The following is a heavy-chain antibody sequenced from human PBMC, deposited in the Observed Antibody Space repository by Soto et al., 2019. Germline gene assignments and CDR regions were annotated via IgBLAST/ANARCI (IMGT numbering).Heavy chain of an antibody. V-gene: IGHV1-69*02. CDR1: GGTFSSYT. CDR3: ARAYDILTGYYHDAFDI. CDR2: IIPILGIA. D-gene: IGHD3-9*01. J-gene: IGHJ3*02. Sequence: SVKVSCKASGGTFSSYTISWVRQAPGQGLEWMGRIIPILGIANYAQKFQGRVTITADKSTSTAYMELSSLRSEDTAVYYCARAYDILTGYYHDAFDIWGQGTMVTVSS.